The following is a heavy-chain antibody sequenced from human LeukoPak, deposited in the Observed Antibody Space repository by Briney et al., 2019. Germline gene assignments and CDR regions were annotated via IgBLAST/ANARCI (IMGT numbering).Heavy chain of an antibody. J-gene: IGHJ4*02. CDR3: ARVGSSWPADY. D-gene: IGHD6-13*01. CDR1: GYSFTDYY. CDR2: INPNTGGT. Sequence: GAPVKVSCKASGYSFTDYYMHWVRQAPGQGLEWMGWINPNTGGTNYAQKFQGRVTMTRDTSISTAYMELSRLRSDDTAVYYCARVGSSWPADYWGQGTLVTVSS. V-gene: IGHV1-2*02.